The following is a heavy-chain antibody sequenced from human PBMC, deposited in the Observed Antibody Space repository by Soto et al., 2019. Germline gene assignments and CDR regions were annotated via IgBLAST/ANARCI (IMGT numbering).Heavy chain of an antibody. CDR3: ARGPTDYYDNSANYFLDY. CDR1: GYTFITYG. CDR2: ISTYNDNT. J-gene: IGHJ4*02. Sequence: QVQLVHSGAEVKKPGASVKVSCKASGYTFITYGVSWVRQAPGQGLDWLGWISTYNDNTRYAERLQGRVTMTTDTTTNTAYMELRNLRSDDTAVYYCARGPTDYYDNSANYFLDYWGQGTLVTVSS. V-gene: IGHV1-18*01. D-gene: IGHD3-22*01.